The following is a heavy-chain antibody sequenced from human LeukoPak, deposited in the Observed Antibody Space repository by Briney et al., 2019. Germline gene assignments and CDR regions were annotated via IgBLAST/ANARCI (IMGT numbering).Heavy chain of an antibody. D-gene: IGHD5-18*01. Sequence: SETLSLTCTVSGGSISSYYWSWIRQPPGKGLEWIGYIYYSGSTNYNPSLKSRVTISVDTSKNQFSLKLSSVPAADTAVYYCARVYVDTAIRYYYYYMDVWGKGTTVTVSS. V-gene: IGHV4-59*01. J-gene: IGHJ6*03. CDR3: ARVYVDTAIRYYYYYMDV. CDR1: GGSISSYY. CDR2: IYYSGST.